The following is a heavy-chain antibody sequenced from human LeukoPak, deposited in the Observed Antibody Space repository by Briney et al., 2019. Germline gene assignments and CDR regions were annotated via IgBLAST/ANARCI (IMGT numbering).Heavy chain of an antibody. D-gene: IGHD3-10*01. J-gene: IGHJ3*02. Sequence: SETLSLTCTVSGGSISSYYWSWIRQPPGKGLEWIGYIYYSGSTNSNPSLKSRVTISVDTSKNQFSLKLSSVTAADTAVYYCARATYYYGSGSYHDAFDIWGQGTMVTVSS. V-gene: IGHV4-59*01. CDR1: GGSISSYY. CDR2: IYYSGST. CDR3: ARATYYYGSGSYHDAFDI.